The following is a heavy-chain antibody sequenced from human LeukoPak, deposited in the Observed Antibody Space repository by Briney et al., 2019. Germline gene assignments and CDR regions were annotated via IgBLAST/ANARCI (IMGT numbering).Heavy chain of an antibody. D-gene: IGHD4-17*01. J-gene: IGHJ4*02. CDR2: MSPNSGGT. Sequence: ASVKVSCKASGYTFTSYDFNWVRQATGQRPEWMGWMSPNSGGTGYAQKFQDRVTMTRNTSISTAYMELSSLRSDDTAVYYCARDSTVTGVDYWGQGTLVTVSS. V-gene: IGHV1-8*01. CDR1: GYTFTSYD. CDR3: ARDSTVTGVDY.